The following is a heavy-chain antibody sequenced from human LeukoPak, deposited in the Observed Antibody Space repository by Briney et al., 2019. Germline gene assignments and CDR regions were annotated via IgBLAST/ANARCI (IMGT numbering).Heavy chain of an antibody. D-gene: IGHD6-19*01. CDR2: FYYSGST. CDR1: GGSITSYF. J-gene: IGHJ6*03. V-gene: IGHV4-59*01. CDR3: ARGYSSGWYGARYYYYYMDV. Sequence: PSETLSLTCIVSGGSITSYFWSWIRQPPGKGLEWIWYFYYSGSTNYNPSLKSRVTLSVDTSKNQFSLKLSSVTAADTAVYYCARGYSSGWYGARYYYYYMDVWGKGTTVTVSS.